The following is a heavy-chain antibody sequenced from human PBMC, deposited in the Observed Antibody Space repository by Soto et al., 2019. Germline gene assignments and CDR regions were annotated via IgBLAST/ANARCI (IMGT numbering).Heavy chain of an antibody. V-gene: IGHV3-30*04. D-gene: IGHD3-10*01. Sequence: PGGSLRLSCAASGFSFSRHTMNWIRQAPGKGLEWVASISYDGTNKYYADSVKGRFTISRDNSKNTMSVQMDSLRAEDTAVYYCARELITMVRGSPMDVWGQGTTVTVSS. CDR3: ARELITMVRGSPMDV. J-gene: IGHJ6*02. CDR2: ISYDGTNK. CDR1: GFSFSRHT.